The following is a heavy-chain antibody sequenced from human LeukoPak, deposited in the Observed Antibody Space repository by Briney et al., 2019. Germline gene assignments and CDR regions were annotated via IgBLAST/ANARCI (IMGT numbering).Heavy chain of an antibody. J-gene: IGHJ4*02. V-gene: IGHV3-7*05. CDR2: IKQDGSEK. CDR1: GFTFSNAW. CDR3: ARVYNWNYFDY. Sequence: GGSLRLSCAVSGFTFSNAWMSCVRQAPGKGLEWVADIKQDGSEKYYVDSVKGRFTISRDNAKNSLYLQMNSLRAEDTAVFYCARVYNWNYFDYWGQGTLVTVSS. D-gene: IGHD1-20*01.